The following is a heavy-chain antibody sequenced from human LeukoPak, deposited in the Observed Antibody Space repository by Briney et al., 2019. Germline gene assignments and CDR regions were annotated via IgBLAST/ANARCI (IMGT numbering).Heavy chain of an antibody. CDR3: ARVPSTQWLVYYFDY. CDR2: INSDGSST. D-gene: IGHD6-19*01. J-gene: IGHJ4*02. Sequence: GGSLRLSCAASGFTFSSYWMHWVRQAPGKGLVWVSRINSDGSSTTYADSVKGRFTISRDNAKNTLYLQMNSLRAEDTAVYYCARVPSTQWLVYYFDYWGQGTLVTVSS. CDR1: GFTFSSYW. V-gene: IGHV3-74*01.